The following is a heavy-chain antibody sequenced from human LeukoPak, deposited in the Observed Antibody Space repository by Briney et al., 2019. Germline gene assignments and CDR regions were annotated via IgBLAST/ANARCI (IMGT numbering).Heavy chain of an antibody. D-gene: IGHD2-21*02. V-gene: IGHV4-39*07. CDR2: IYYSGST. Sequence: SETLSLTCTVSGGSISSSSYYWGWIRQPPGKGLEWIGSIYYSGSTYYNPSLKSRVTISVDTSKNQFSLKLSSVTAADTAVYYCARGTTLVVATEIWGQGTMVTVSS. J-gene: IGHJ3*02. CDR3: ARGTTLVVATEI. CDR1: GGSISSSSYY.